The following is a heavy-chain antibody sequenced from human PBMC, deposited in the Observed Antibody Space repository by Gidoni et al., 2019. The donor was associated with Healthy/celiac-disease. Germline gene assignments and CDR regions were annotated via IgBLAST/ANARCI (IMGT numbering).Heavy chain of an antibody. CDR2: IKSKTDGGTT. CDR1: GFTFSNAW. D-gene: IGHD1-26*01. CDR3: TTERRSGSYSYYYMDV. J-gene: IGHJ6*03. Sequence: EVQLVESGGGLVKPGGSLRLSCAASGFTFSNAWMSGVRQAPGKGLEGVVRIKSKTDGGTTDYAAPVKGRFTISRDDSKNTLYLQMNSLKTEDTAVYYCTTERRSGSYSYYYMDVWGKGTTVTVSS. V-gene: IGHV3-15*01.